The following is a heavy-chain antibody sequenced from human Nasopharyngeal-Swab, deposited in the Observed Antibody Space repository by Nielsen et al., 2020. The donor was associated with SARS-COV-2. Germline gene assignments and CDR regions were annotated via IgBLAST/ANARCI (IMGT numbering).Heavy chain of an antibody. CDR3: ARERLAAAGVFDY. CDR1: GFTFSSYW. Sequence: GGSLRLSCAASGFTFSSYWMSWVRQAPGKGPEWVANIKQDGSEKYYVDSVKGRFTISRDDAKNSLYLQMNSLRAEDTAVYYCARERLAAAGVFDYWGQGTLVTVSS. D-gene: IGHD6-13*01. V-gene: IGHV3-7*01. CDR2: IKQDGSEK. J-gene: IGHJ4*02.